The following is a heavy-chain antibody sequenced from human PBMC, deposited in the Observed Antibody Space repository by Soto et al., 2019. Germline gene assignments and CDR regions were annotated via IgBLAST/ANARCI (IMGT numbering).Heavy chain of an antibody. J-gene: IGHJ3*02. CDR2: INHSGST. Sequence: QVQLQQRGAGLLKPSETLSLTCAVLGGSFSDYYWTWIRQPPGKGLEWIGEINHSGSTSYNRSLKSRLTLSVDTSTKEFSLNLSSVTAADTAAYHCVRGRAFMSRVAFDIWGQGTMVTVSS. CDR3: VRGRAFMSRVAFDI. D-gene: IGHD1-26*01. CDR1: GGSFSDYY. V-gene: IGHV4-34*02.